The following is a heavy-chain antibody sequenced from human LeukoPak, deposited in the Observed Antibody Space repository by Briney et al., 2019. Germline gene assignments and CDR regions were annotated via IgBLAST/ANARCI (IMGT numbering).Heavy chain of an antibody. J-gene: IGHJ4*02. CDR1: GYSLSSGYY. CDR3: ARDWWDTAVAGFFDY. CDR2: IYHSGST. D-gene: IGHD6-19*01. Sequence: SETLSLTCTVSGYSLSSGYYWGWIRQPPGKGLGWIGSIYHSGSTYYNPYLKSRVTISVDTSKNQFSLKLSSVTAADTAVYYCARDWWDTAVAGFFDYWGQGTLVTVSS. V-gene: IGHV4-38-2*02.